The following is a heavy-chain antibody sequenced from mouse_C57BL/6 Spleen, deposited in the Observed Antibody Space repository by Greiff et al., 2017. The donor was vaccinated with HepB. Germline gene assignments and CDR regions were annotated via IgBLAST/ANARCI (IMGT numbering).Heavy chain of an antibody. D-gene: IGHD1-1*01. CDR2: INYDGSST. J-gene: IGHJ2*01. CDR1: GFTFSDYY. CDR3: AREGTTLVFDY. V-gene: IGHV5-16*01. Sequence: EVKLEESEGGLVQPGSSMKLSCTASGFTFSDYYMAWVRQVPEKGLEWVANINYDGSSTYYLDSLKSRFIISRDNAKNILYLQMSSLKSEDTATYYCAREGTTLVFDYWGQGTTLTVSS.